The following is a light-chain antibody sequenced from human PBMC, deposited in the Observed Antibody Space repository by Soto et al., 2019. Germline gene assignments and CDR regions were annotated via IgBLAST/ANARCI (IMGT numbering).Light chain of an antibody. CDR2: KAS. CDR3: QHYPSYSRT. V-gene: IGKV1-5*03. J-gene: IGKJ1*01. Sequence: DIQMTQSPSTVSASVGDRVSITGRASYNIDTWVAWYQQKPGEAPKLLIYKASKLETGDPSRFAGFGYGTEFTLSIASLQPDDSASYYCQHYPSYSRTFGQGTKVEIK. CDR1: YNIDTW.